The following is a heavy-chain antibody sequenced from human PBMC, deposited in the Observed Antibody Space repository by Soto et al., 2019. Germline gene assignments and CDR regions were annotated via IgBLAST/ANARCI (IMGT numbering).Heavy chain of an antibody. J-gene: IGHJ4*02. D-gene: IGHD4-17*01. CDR2: ISYDGSNK. Sequence: GGSLRLSCAASGFTFSRYAMHWVRQAPGKGLEWVAVISYDGSNKYYADSVKGRFTISRDNSKNTLYLQMNSLRAEDTAMYYCARDRASYDYGGNSDGDFDYWGQGTLVTVS. CDR1: GFTFSRYA. V-gene: IGHV3-30-3*01. CDR3: ARDRASYDYGGNSDGDFDY.